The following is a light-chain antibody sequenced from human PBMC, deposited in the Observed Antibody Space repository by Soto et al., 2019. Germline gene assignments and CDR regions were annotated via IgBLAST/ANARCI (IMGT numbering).Light chain of an antibody. Sequence: EIVMTQSPATLSVSPGERATLSCRASQSVSSNLAWYQQKPGQAPRLLIYVASTRATGIPARFSGSGSGTEFTLTISSLQSEDFAVYYCQQYNNWPLYTFGQGTKVDIK. CDR1: QSVSSN. CDR2: VAS. CDR3: QQYNNWPLYT. J-gene: IGKJ2*01. V-gene: IGKV3-15*01.